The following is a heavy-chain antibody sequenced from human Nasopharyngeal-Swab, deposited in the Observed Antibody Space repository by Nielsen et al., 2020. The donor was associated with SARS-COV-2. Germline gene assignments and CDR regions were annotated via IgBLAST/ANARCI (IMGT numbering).Heavy chain of an antibody. D-gene: IGHD6-19*01. CDR1: GFTFSSYA. V-gene: IGHV3-30-3*01. CDR2: ISYDGSNK. Sequence: GGSLRLSCAASGFTFSSYAMHWVRQAPGKGLEWVAVISYDGSNKYYADSVKGRFIISRDNSKNTLYLQMNSLRAEDTAVYYCARDRGIAVAGNYYYYGMDAWGQGTTVTVSS. CDR3: ARDRGIAVAGNYYYYGMDA. J-gene: IGHJ6*02.